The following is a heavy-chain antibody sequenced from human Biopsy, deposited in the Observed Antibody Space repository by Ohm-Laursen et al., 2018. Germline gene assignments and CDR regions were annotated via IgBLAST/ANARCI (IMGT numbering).Heavy chain of an antibody. CDR2: SVWDDNK. Sequence: TQTLTLTYSFSGPSLSARGVCVSWILQAPGKALEWLARSVWDDNKDYSASLQTKLSISKDTSNDQVVLTVNNVDPADTATYYCARTPNLIVSDGLVYRHRRHLQGMDVWGQGIAVTVS. D-gene: IGHD3/OR15-3a*01. V-gene: IGHV2-70*11. CDR1: GPSLSARGVC. CDR3: ARTPNLIVSDGLVYRHRRHLQGMDV. J-gene: IGHJ6*02.